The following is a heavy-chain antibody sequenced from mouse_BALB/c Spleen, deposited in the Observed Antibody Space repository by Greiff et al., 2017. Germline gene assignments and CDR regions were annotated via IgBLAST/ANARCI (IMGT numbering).Heavy chain of an antibody. Sequence: QVQLKQSGAELARPGASVKLSCKASGYTFTSYWMQWVKQRPGQGLEWIGAIYPGDGDTRYTQKFKGKATLTADKSSSTAYMQLSSLASEDSAVYYCARGGYYGDYWGQGTTLTVSS. CDR3: ARGGYYGDY. CDR2: IYPGDGDT. J-gene: IGHJ2*01. CDR1: GYTFTSYW. D-gene: IGHD2-1*01. V-gene: IGHV1-87*01.